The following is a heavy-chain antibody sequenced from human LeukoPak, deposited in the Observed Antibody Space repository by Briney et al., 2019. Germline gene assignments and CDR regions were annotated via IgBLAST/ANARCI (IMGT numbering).Heavy chain of an antibody. D-gene: IGHD3-10*01. Sequence: GRSLRLSCAASGFTFSSYAMHWVRQAPGKGLEWVAVISYDGSNKYYADSVKGRFTISRDNSKNTLYLQMNSLRAEDTAVYYCARGPSEDYYYGSGSYYSSGYWGQGTLVTVSS. V-gene: IGHV3-30-3*01. CDR2: ISYDGSNK. CDR3: ARGPSEDYYYGSGSYYSSGY. J-gene: IGHJ4*02. CDR1: GFTFSSYA.